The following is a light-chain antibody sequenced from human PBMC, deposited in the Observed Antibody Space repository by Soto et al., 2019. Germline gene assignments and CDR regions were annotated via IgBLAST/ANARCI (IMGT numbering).Light chain of an antibody. CDR1: QSVLYSSNNKNY. CDR3: HQYYSTPPT. V-gene: IGKV4-1*01. Sequence: DIVMTQSPDSLAVSLGERATINCKSSQSVLYSSNNKNYLAWYQQKPGQPPKLLIYWASTRESGVPDRFSASASGTDFTLTISSLQAEDVAVYYCHQYYSTPPTFGQGTKLEIK. J-gene: IGKJ2*01. CDR2: WAS.